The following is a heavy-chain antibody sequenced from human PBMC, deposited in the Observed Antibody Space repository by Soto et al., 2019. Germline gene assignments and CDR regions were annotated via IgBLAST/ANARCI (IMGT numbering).Heavy chain of an antibody. D-gene: IGHD3-3*01. CDR1: GYSISSGSY. CDR2: IYHGGTT. Sequence: PXGTLSLSCTVPGYSISSGSYWAWIRQPPGKGPEWIASIYHGGTTFYNPSLKSRITISVDTSNNQFSLKLSSVTAADTAAYYCARVTIFGVVRFGDYYYGMDVWGQGTTVTVSS. CDR3: ARVTIFGVVRFGDYYYGMDV. J-gene: IGHJ6*02. V-gene: IGHV4-38-2*02.